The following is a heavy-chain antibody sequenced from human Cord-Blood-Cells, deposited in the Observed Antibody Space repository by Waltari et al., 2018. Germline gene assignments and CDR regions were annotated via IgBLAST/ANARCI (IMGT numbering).Heavy chain of an antibody. V-gene: IGHV1-2*04. CDR2: INPNDGGT. Sequence: QVQLVQSGAEVKKPGASVKVSCKASGYTFTGYYMHWVRQAPGQGLEWMGWINPNDGGTNYSTKFQGWVTMTRDTSISTAYMELSRLRSDDTAVYYCARGQDDIVVVVAATPRYYYYGMDVWGQGTTVTVSS. CDR1: GYTFTGYY. CDR3: ARGQDDIVVVVAATPRYYYYGMDV. J-gene: IGHJ6*02. D-gene: IGHD2-15*01.